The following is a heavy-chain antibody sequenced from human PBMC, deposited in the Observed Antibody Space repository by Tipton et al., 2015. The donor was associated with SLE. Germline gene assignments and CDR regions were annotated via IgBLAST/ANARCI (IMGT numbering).Heavy chain of an antibody. J-gene: IGHJ4*02. V-gene: IGHV3-53*05. CDR2: IYSGGST. Sequence: SLRLSCAASGFTVSSNYMSWVRQAPGKGLEWVSVIYSGGSTYYADSVKGRFTISRDNSKNTLYLQMNSLRAEDTAVYYCARDRGSGWFDVAYWRQGTLVTASP. CDR3: ARDRGSGWFDVAY. D-gene: IGHD6-19*01. CDR1: GFTVSSNY.